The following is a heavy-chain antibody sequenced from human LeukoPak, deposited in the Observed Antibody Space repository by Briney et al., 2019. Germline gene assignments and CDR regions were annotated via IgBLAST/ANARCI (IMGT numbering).Heavy chain of an antibody. J-gene: IGHJ6*02. CDR3: TRDLRSYHYVMDV. V-gene: IGHV3-74*01. CDR1: GFTFRSYW. CDR2: IYSDGSST. Sequence: PGGSLRLSCAASGFTFRSYWMHWVRQAPGQGLVWVSQIYSDGSSTSHADSVKGRFTISRDNAKNTLYLQMNSLRPEDTAVYFCTRDLRSYHYVMDVWGQGTTVTVSS.